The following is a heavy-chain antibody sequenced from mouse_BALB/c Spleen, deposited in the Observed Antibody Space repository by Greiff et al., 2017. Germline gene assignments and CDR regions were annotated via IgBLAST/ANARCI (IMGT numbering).Heavy chain of an antibody. CDR2: IWAGGST. CDR1: GFSLTSYG. CDR3: ARDQGNYAMDY. Sequence: QVQLQESGPGLVAPSPSLSISCTASGFSLTSYGVHWVRQPPGKGLEWLGVIWAGGSTNYNSALMSRLTISKDNSTGQVYLKMNRLQTDDTAMYYRARDQGNYAMDYWGQGTSVTVSS. D-gene: IGHD3-2*02. J-gene: IGHJ4*01. V-gene: IGHV2-9*02.